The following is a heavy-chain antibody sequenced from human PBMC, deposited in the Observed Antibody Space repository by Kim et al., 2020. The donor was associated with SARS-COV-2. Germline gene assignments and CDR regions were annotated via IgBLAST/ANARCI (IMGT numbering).Heavy chain of an antibody. CDR3: ATSDYYGSGSYYDY. J-gene: IGHJ4*02. Sequence: NPSLKSQVTISVDTSKNQLSLKLSSVTAAGTAVYYCATSDYYGSGSYYDYWGQGTLVTVSS. D-gene: IGHD3-10*01. V-gene: IGHV4-30-2*05.